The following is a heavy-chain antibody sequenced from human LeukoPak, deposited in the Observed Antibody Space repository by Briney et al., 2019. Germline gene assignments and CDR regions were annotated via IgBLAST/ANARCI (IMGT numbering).Heavy chain of an antibody. CDR1: GGSIFSYY. CDR2: IYSNGIT. Sequence: SETLSLTCTVSGGSIFSYYWNWIRQPPGKGLEWIGYIYSNGITNYSPSLRSRGTISIATSKNQFSLRLRSVTAADTTIYYCARRAYYDSSGYYPTSGYFDLWGRGTLVTVSS. J-gene: IGHJ2*01. V-gene: IGHV4-4*08. CDR3: ARRAYYDSSGYYPTSGYFDL. D-gene: IGHD3-22*01.